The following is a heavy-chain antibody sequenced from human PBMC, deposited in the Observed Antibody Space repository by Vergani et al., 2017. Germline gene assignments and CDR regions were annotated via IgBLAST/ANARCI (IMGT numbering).Heavy chain of an antibody. CDR1: GGSISSGGYS. CDR2: IYHSGST. J-gene: IGHJ4*02. D-gene: IGHD7-27*01. Sequence: QLQLQESGSGLVKPSQTLSLTCAVSGGSISSGGYSWSWIRQPPGKGLEWIGYIYHSGSTYYNPSLKSRVTISVDRSKNQFSLKLSSVTAEDTAVYYCAREREELGIPHWGQGTLVTVSS. CDR3: AREREELGIPH. V-gene: IGHV4-30-2*01.